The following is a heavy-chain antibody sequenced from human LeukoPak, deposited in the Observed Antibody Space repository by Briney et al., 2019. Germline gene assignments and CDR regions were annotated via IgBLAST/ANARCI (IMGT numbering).Heavy chain of an antibody. J-gene: IGHJ4*02. V-gene: IGHV1-2*02. D-gene: IGHD3-10*01. CDR1: GYTFTGYF. Sequence: ASVKVSCKASGYTFTGYFMHWVRQAPGQGLEWMGWINPNSGGTNYAQKFQGRVTMTRDTSISTAYMELSRLRSDDTAVYYCARRIGFYGSSVFYFDYWGQGTLVTVSS. CDR2: INPNSGGT. CDR3: ARRIGFYGSSVFYFDY.